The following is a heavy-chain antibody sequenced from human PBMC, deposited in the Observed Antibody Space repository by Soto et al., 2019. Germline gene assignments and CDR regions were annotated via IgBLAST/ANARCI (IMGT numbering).Heavy chain of an antibody. Sequence: SVKVSCKASGYTFTSYGISWVRQAPGQGLEWMGGIIPIFGTADYAQKFQGRVTITADESTSTAYMELSSLRSEDTAVYYCASMLDHYYFDYWGQGTLVTVSS. D-gene: IGHD1-1*01. V-gene: IGHV1-69*13. CDR1: GYTFTSYG. CDR3: ASMLDHYYFDY. J-gene: IGHJ4*02. CDR2: IIPIFGTA.